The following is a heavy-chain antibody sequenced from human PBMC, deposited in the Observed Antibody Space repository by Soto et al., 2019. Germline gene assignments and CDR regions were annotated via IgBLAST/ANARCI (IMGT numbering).Heavy chain of an antibody. CDR2: INHSGST. CDR3: ARGTSNVFDY. V-gene: IGHV4-34*01. J-gene: IGHJ4*02. CDR1: GGSFSGYY. Sequence: SETLSLTCAVYGGSFSGYYWSWIRQPPGKGLEWIGEINHSGSTNYNPSLKSRVTISVDTSKNQFSLKLSSVTAADTAAYYCARGTSNVFDYWGQGTLVTVSS. D-gene: IGHD4-4*01.